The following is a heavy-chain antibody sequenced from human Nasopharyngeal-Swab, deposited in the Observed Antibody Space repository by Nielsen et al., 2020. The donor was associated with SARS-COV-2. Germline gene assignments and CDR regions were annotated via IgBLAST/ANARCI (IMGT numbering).Heavy chain of an antibody. V-gene: IGHV1-69*06. D-gene: IGHD5-18*01. CDR3: ARGDTDYYYYGLDV. Sequence: SVKVSCKASGGTFSSYAISWVRQAPGQGLAWMGGIIPMFGTANYAQNFQGRVTITADKSTSTAYMDLSRLKSEDTAVYYCARGDTDYYYYGLDVWGQGTTVTVSS. CDR1: GGTFSSYA. J-gene: IGHJ6*02. CDR2: IIPMFGTA.